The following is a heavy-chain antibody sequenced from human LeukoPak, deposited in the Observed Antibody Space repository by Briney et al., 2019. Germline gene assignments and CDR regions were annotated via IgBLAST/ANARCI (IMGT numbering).Heavy chain of an antibody. J-gene: IGHJ3*02. V-gene: IGHV3-7*01. CDR3: AKVLSAVTDAFDI. CDR1: GFSFTTYW. D-gene: IGHD4-17*01. CDR2: IKQDGTEK. Sequence: GGSLRLSCAASGFSFTTYWMGWVRQAPGKGLEWVANIKQDGTEKYYVDSMMGRFTISRDNAKNSLYLQMNSLRAEDAAVYYCAKVLSAVTDAFDIWGQGTMVTVSS.